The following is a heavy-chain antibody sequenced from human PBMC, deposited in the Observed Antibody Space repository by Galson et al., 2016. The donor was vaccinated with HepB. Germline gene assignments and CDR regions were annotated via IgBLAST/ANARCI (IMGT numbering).Heavy chain of an antibody. J-gene: IGHJ4*02. CDR3: ARDPYASDF. Sequence: SLRLSCAASGFIFSSYSMNWVRQAPGKGLEWVSYISRSTPTIYYADSVKGRFTVSRDNAKNSLYLQMNNLRDEDTAVYYCARDPYASDFWGQGTLVTVSS. CDR1: GFIFSSYS. V-gene: IGHV3-48*02. CDR2: ISRSTPTI.